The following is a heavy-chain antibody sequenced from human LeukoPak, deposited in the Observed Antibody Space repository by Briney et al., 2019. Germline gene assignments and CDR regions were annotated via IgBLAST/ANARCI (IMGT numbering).Heavy chain of an antibody. CDR1: GFTFSNAW. Sequence: GGSLRLSCAASGFTFSNAWMSWVRQAPGKGLEWVGRIKSKTDGGTTDYAAPVKGRFTISRDDSKNTLYLQMNSLKTEDTAVYYCTTEGRITMVRGVIITINYFDYWGQGTLVTVSS. D-gene: IGHD3-10*01. J-gene: IGHJ4*02. CDR2: IKSKTDGGTT. V-gene: IGHV3-15*01. CDR3: TTEGRITMVRGVIITINYFDY.